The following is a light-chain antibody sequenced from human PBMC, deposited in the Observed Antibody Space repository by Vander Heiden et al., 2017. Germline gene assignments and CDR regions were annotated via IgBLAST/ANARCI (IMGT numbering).Light chain of an antibody. CDR2: AAS. J-gene: IGKJ2*01. Sequence: DIQMTQSPPSLSASVGDRVTITCRASQSISSYLNWYQQKPGKAPKLLIYAASSLQSGVPSRFSGSGSGTDFTLTISSLQPEDFATYYCQQSYSTPRLYTFGQGTKLEIK. CDR3: QQSYSTPRLYT. V-gene: IGKV1-39*01. CDR1: QSISSY.